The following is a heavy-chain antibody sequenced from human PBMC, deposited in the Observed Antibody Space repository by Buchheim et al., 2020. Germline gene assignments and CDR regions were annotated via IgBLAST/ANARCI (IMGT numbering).Heavy chain of an antibody. CDR1: GYTFTSYD. D-gene: IGHD6-19*01. V-gene: IGHV1-8*01. CDR3: ASSIAVAGTRHWYFDL. Sequence: QVQLVQSGAEVKKPGASVKVSCKASGYTFTSYDINWVRQATGQGLERMGWMNPNSGNTGYAQKFQGRVTMTRNTSISTAYRELSSLRSEDTAVYYCASSIAVAGTRHWYFDLWGRGTL. J-gene: IGHJ2*01. CDR2: MNPNSGNT.